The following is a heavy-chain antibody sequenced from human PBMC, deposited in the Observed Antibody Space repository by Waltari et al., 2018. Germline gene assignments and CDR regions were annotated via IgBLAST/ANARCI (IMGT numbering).Heavy chain of an antibody. CDR2: IYHSGST. D-gene: IGHD6-19*01. CDR3: ARHEYSSGYNWFDP. Sequence: QVQLQQWGPGLVKPSETLSLTCAVSGYSISSGYYWGWIRPPPGKGLEWIGSIYHSGSTYYNPSLKSRVTISVDTSKNQFSLKLSSVTAADTAVYYCARHEYSSGYNWFDPWGQGTLVTVSS. CDR1: GYSISSGYY. V-gene: IGHV4-38-2*01. J-gene: IGHJ5*02.